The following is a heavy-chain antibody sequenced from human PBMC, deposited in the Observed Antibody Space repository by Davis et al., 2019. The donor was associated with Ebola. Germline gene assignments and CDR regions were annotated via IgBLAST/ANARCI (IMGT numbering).Heavy chain of an antibody. V-gene: IGHV5-51*01. D-gene: IGHD3-10*01. J-gene: IGHJ4*02. Sequence: KVSCKGSGYSFTSYWIGWVRQMPGKGLERMGIIYPGDSDTRYSPSFQGQVTISADKSISTAYLQWSSLKASDTAMYYCARSGGDYYGSGSCDYWGQGTLVTVSS. CDR2: IYPGDSDT. CDR1: GYSFTSYW. CDR3: ARSGGDYYGSGSCDY.